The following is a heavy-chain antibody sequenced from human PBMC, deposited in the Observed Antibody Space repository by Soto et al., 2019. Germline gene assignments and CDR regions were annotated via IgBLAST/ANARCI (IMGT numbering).Heavy chain of an antibody. J-gene: IGHJ3*02. V-gene: IGHV3-23*01. CDR2: ISGSGGST. CDR1: GFTFSSYA. Sequence: GGSLRLSCAASGFTFSSYAMSWVRQAPGKGLEWVSAISGSGGSTYYADSVKGRFTISRDNSKNTLYLQMNSLRAEDTAVYYCARRELGYCSGGSCYHFDIWGQGTMVTVSS. D-gene: IGHD2-15*01. CDR3: ARRELGYCSGGSCYHFDI.